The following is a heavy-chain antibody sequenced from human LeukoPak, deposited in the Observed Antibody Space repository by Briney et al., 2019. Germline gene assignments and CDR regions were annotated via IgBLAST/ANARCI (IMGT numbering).Heavy chain of an antibody. CDR2: IYYSGST. J-gene: IGHJ4*02. CDR3: ARHGYSSGWYFDY. Sequence: SETLSLTCTVSGGSFSISSNYWGWLAPPQGKGLGWIGSIYYSGSTYYNPSLKSRVTISVDTSKNQFSLKLSSVTAADTAVYYCARHGYSSGWYFDYWGQGTLVTVSS. CDR1: GGSFSISSNY. V-gene: IGHV4-39*01. D-gene: IGHD6-19*01.